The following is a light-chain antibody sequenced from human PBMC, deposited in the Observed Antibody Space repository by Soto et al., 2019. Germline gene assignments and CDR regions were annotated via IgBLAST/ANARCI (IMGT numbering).Light chain of an antibody. Sequence: DVVMTQSPLSLPVTLGQPASISCRSSRSVMYSDGISYMSWFQQRPGQSPRRLIYKVSNRDAWVPDRCSGRGSGTECTLKISRVEADDVGADFCMQGTHWPPGTLGQGTKLEIK. CDR2: KVS. J-gene: IGKJ2*01. CDR3: MQGTHWPPGT. CDR1: RSVMYSDGISY. V-gene: IGKV2-30*01.